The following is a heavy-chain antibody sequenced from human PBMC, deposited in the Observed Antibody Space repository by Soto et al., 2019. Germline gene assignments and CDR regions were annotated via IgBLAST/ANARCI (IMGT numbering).Heavy chain of an antibody. D-gene: IGHD1-26*01. V-gene: IGHV1-46*02. J-gene: IGHJ4*02. CDR2: INTGDGSK. Sequence: QVQLVQSGAEVKRPGASVKVSCKASEYTFNTYYIHWVRQAPGQGLEWMAVINTGDGSKTYAQKFQGRFTMTRDTSTSTVYMDLGSLTSEDTAVYFCTRDLGGIYFDFWGQGTLVTVSS. CDR3: TRDLGGIYFDF. CDR1: EYTFNTYY.